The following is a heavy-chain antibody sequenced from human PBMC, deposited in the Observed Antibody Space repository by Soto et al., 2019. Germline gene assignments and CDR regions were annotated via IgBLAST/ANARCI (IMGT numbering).Heavy chain of an antibody. CDR2: IYYSGSI. V-gene: IGHV4-30-4*01. CDR1: GGSLSSGDYY. CDR3: ARGLSVTVTTPSYYFDS. J-gene: IGHJ4*02. D-gene: IGHD4-17*01. Sequence: PSETLSLTCTVSGGSLSSGDYYWSWIRQPPGKGLEWIGYIYYSGSIHYNPSLKSRVIMSIDTPEGQFSLKLKSVTAADTAVYYCARGLSVTVTTPSYYFDSWGRGALVTVSS.